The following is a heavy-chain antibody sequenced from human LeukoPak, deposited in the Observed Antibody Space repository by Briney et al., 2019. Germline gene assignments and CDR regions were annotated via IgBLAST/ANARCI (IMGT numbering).Heavy chain of an antibody. CDR2: IYYSGST. CDR1: SGSISSGSYY. Sequence: PSETLSLTCTVSSGSISSGSYYWSWIRQPPGKGLEWIGYIYYSGSTNYNPSLKSRVTISVDTSKNQFSLKLSSVTAADTAVYYCARDLRQLVRWDYYYYYMDVWGKGTTVTVSS. V-gene: IGHV4-61*01. CDR3: ARDLRQLVRWDYYYYYMDV. D-gene: IGHD6-13*01. J-gene: IGHJ6*03.